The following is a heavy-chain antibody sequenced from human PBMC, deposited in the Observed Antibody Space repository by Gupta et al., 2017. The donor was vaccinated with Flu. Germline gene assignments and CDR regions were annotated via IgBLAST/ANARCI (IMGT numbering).Heavy chain of an antibody. CDR1: GFTFGAYP. CDR2: IRREIYGGTT. J-gene: IGHJ4*02. Sequence: EVQLVESGGGSVQPGRSLRLSCTVSGFTFGAYPMSWVRQAPGKGLEWVGFIRREIYGGTTDYAYAASVKGRFTISRNDSKSIAYLQMNSLKPEDTALYYCTRDESRGGYIKYWGQGTLVTVSS. D-gene: IGHD3-10*01. CDR3: TRDESRGGYIKY. V-gene: IGHV3-49*04.